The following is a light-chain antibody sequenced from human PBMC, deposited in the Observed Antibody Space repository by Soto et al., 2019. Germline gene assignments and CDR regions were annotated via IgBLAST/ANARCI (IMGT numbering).Light chain of an antibody. V-gene: IGKV3-20*01. J-gene: IGKJ1*01. Sequence: EIVLTQSPGTLSLSPGERATLSCRASQSVSNYLVWYQQKPGQAPRLLIYGASSRATGIPDRFSGSGSRTDFTLTISRLEPEDFAVYYCQQYGGSPQTFGQGTKV. CDR2: GAS. CDR1: QSVSNY. CDR3: QQYGGSPQT.